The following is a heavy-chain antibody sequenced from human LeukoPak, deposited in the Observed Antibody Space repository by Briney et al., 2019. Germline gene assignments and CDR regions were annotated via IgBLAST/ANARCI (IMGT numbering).Heavy chain of an antibody. V-gene: IGHV4-39*01. Sequence: SETLSLTCTVTGGSISSSSYYWGWIRQPPGNGLEWIGSIYYSGCTYYNPSLKSRVTISVDTSRNQFSLKLSSVTAADTAVYYCARHSPTAMEENYYYYYMDVWGKGTTVTVSS. CDR2: IYYSGCT. CDR1: GGSISSSSYY. CDR3: ARHSPTAMEENYYYYYMDV. J-gene: IGHJ6*03. D-gene: IGHD5-18*01.